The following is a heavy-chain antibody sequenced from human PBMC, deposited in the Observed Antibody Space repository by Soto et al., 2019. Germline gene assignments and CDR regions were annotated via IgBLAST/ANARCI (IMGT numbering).Heavy chain of an antibody. CDR1: GFTFSSYS. Sequence: PGGSLRLSCAASGFTFSSYSMSWVRQAPGKGLEWVSSISSSSSYIYYADSVKGRFTISRDNAKNSLYLQMNSLRAEDTAVYYCARDRGYDYVWGSYRSPGPPVGWGQGTTVTVSS. D-gene: IGHD3-16*02. CDR2: ISSSSSYI. V-gene: IGHV3-21*01. J-gene: IGHJ6*02. CDR3: ARDRGYDYVWGSYRSPGPPVG.